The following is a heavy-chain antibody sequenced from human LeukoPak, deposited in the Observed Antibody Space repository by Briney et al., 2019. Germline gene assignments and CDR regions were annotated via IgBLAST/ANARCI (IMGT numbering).Heavy chain of an antibody. Sequence: PSETLSLTCAVSGGSISSGGYSWSWIRQPPGKGLEWIGYIYHSGSTNYNPSLKSRVTISVDTSKNQFSLKLSSVTAADTAVYYCARGVRLYYYDSSGYHTSYFDYWGQGTLVTVSS. CDR2: IYHSGST. CDR3: ARGVRLYYYDSSGYHTSYFDY. D-gene: IGHD3-22*01. J-gene: IGHJ4*02. CDR1: GGSISSGGYS. V-gene: IGHV4-30-2*01.